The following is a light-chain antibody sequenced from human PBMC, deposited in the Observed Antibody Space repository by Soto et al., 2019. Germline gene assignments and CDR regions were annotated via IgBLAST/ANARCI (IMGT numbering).Light chain of an antibody. V-gene: IGKV1-39*01. J-gene: IGKJ5*01. CDR3: QQFGTPIT. CDR2: ATS. CDR1: RNVSIY. Sequence: DIPLTQSPSSLAASVGDRLTLTCRASRNVSIYLNWYQHKPGKGPTLLIHATSNLQIGVPSRFSGSGSGTEFTLTISRLEPEDFAVYYCQQFGTPITFGQGTRLEIK.